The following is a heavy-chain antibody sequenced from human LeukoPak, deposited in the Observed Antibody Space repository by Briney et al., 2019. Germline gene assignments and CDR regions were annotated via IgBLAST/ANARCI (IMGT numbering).Heavy chain of an antibody. J-gene: IGHJ4*02. Sequence: SETLSLTCTVSGYSISNTYYWGWIRQPPGKGLEWIVSIHHTGSTYYNTSLKSRVTISVDASKNQFSLKLSSVTAADTAVYYCYSTGFWGQGTLVTVSS. CDR2: IHHTGST. CDR3: YSTGF. CDR1: GYSISNTYY. V-gene: IGHV4-38-2*02. D-gene: IGHD2-8*02.